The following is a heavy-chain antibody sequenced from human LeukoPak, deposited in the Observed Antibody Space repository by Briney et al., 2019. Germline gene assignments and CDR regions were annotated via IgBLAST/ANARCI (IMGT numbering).Heavy chain of an antibody. J-gene: IGHJ4*02. CDR3: AKDPTYYYGSGSYPYFDY. Sequence: TGGSLRLSCAASGFTLSSYAMHWVRQAPGKGLEWVSAISGSGGSTYYADSVKGRFTISRDNSKNTLYLQMNSLRAEDTAVYYCAKDPTYYYGSGSYPYFDYWGQGTLVTVSS. CDR1: GFTLSSYA. D-gene: IGHD3-10*01. CDR2: ISGSGGST. V-gene: IGHV3-23*01.